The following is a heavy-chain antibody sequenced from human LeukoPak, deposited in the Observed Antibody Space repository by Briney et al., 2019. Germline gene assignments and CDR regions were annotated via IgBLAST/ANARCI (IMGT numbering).Heavy chain of an antibody. CDR2: ISSNGGST. CDR3: ARGEQWLAYYFDY. V-gene: IGHV3-64*01. J-gene: IGHJ4*02. CDR1: GFTFSSYA. D-gene: IGHD6-19*01. Sequence: PGGSLRLSCAASGFTFSSYAMHWVRQAPGKGLEYVSAISSNGGSTYYANSVKGRFTISRDNSKNTLYLQVGSLRAEDMAVYYCARGEQWLAYYFDYWGQGTLVTVSS.